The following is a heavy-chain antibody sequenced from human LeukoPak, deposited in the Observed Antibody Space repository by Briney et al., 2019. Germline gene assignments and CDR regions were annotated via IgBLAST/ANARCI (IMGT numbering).Heavy chain of an antibody. J-gene: IGHJ4*02. V-gene: IGHV3-23*01. CDR2: ISGSGGST. Sequence: PGGSLRLSCAASGFTFSSYAMSWVRQAPGKGLEWVSAISGSGGSTYYADSVKGRFTISRDNSKNTLYLQMGSLRAEDMAVYYCARDPIRRGFYGDYVGSDYWGQGTLVTVSS. CDR3: ARDPIRRGFYGDYVGSDY. CDR1: GFTFSSYA. D-gene: IGHD4-17*01.